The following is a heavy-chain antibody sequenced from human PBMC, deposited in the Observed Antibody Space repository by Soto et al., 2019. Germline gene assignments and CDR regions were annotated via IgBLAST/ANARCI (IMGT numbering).Heavy chain of an antibody. D-gene: IGHD2-15*01. J-gene: IGHJ6*02. CDR3: ARSRGWAYGMDV. V-gene: IGHV1-46*01. CDR1: GYTFTRNY. Sequence: ASVKVSCKASGYTFTRNYVHWVRQAPGQGLEWMAVINPTGDNKVYAQKFQGRLILTTDTSTSTMYMELSSLRSDDTAVYYCARSRGWAYGMDVWGQGTTVTVSS. CDR2: INPTGDNK.